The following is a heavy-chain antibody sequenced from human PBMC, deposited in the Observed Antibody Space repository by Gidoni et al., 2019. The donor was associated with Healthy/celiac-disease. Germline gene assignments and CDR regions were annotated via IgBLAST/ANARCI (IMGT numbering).Heavy chain of an antibody. CDR2: IIPIFGTA. D-gene: IGHD4-17*01. V-gene: IGHV1-69*01. CDR1: GGTFRSYA. J-gene: IGHJ4*02. Sequence: QVQLVQSGAEVKKPGSSVKVSCKASGGTFRSYAISWVRQAPGQGLEWMGGIIPIFGTANYAHKFQSRVTITADESTSTAYMELSSLRSEDTAVYYCARDRTPDYGGNEIFDYWGQGTLVTVSS. CDR3: ARDRTPDYGGNEIFDY.